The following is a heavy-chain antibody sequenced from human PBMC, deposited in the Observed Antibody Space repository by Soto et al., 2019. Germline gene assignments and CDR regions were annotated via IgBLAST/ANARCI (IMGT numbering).Heavy chain of an antibody. CDR3: ARGFDYGDYVDY. CDR2: IYSVGST. Sequence: EVQLVESGGGLVQPGGSLRLSCEVSGFTVSTNYMSWVCKAPGKGLEWVSVIYSVGSTFYADSVKGRFTISRDNSKNTLYLQMNSLRAEDKGVYYCARGFDYGDYVDYWGQGTLVTASS. CDR1: GFTVSTNY. D-gene: IGHD4-17*01. J-gene: IGHJ4*02. V-gene: IGHV3-66*01.